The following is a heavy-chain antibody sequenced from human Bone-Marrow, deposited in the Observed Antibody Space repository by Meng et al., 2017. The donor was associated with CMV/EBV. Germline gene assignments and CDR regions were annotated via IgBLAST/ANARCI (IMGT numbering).Heavy chain of an antibody. J-gene: IGHJ4*02. D-gene: IGHD6-19*01. CDR1: GGTFSSYA. CDR2: IIPIFGTA. CDR3: ARIKSAIAVAASFDY. V-gene: IGHV1-69*05. Sequence: SVKVSCKASGGTFSSYAISWVRQAPGQGLEWMGGIIPIFGTANYAQKFQGRVTITTDESTSTAYMELSSLRSEDTAVYYCARIKSAIAVAASFDYWGQGTLVTVSS.